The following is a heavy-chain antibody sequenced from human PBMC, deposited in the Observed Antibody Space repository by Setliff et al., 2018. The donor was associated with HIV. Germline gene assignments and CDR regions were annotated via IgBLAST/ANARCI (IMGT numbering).Heavy chain of an antibody. V-gene: IGHV4-61*09. J-gene: IGHJ5*02. CDR1: GDSISSGSYY. CDR2: IHTTWST. CDR3: ANRTFGSGRLDP. Sequence: SETLSLTCSVSGDSISSGSYYWSWIRLPAGKGLEWSGQIHTTWSTNYTPSLKSRVTISMDTSKNQFSLNMNSVTATDTAVYYCANRTFGSGRLDPWGQGTLVTVSS. D-gene: IGHD3-16*01.